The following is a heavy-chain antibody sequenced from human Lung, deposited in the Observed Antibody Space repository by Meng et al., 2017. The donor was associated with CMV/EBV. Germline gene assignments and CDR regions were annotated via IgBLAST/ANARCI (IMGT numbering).Heavy chain of an antibody. CDR1: GFIVSSTY. CDR2: IYSGGTT. J-gene: IGHJ3*02. D-gene: IGHD2/OR15-2a*01. CDR3: ARSILSNGFDAFDI. V-gene: IGHV3-53*01. Sequence: GGSLRLXXEASGFIVSSTYMSWVRQAPGKGLEWVSVIYSGGTTFKANSVKGRFTISRDNSKSTLFLQMNRLRAEDTAVYYCARSILSNGFDAFDIWGQGTMVTVSS.